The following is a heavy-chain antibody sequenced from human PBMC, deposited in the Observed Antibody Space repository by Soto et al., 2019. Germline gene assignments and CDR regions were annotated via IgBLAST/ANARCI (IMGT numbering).Heavy chain of an antibody. Sequence: SETLSLTCTVSGGSISSGDYYWSWIRQPPGKGLEWIGYIYYSGSTYYNPSLRSRVTISVDTSKSQFSLKLSSVTAADTAVYYCAVEGSGSVSFDYWGQGTLVTVS. D-gene: IGHD3-10*01. V-gene: IGHV4-30-4*01. CDR2: IYYSGST. CDR3: AVEGSGSVSFDY. J-gene: IGHJ4*02. CDR1: GGSISSGDYY.